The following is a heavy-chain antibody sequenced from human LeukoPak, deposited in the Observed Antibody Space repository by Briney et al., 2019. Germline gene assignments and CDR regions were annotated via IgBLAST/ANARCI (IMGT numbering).Heavy chain of an antibody. CDR3: ARDQLHYGSGRSES. CDR1: GFIFSNYA. D-gene: IGHD3-10*01. V-gene: IGHV3-23*01. Sequence: GGSLRLSCAVSGFIFSNYAMNWVRQAAEKGREWVSTIDGGGDVTYYADSVKARFTISRDNSKNTLYIKMNSLSAEDTAVYYCARDQLHYGSGRSESWGQGTLVTVSS. J-gene: IGHJ5*02. CDR2: IDGGGDVT.